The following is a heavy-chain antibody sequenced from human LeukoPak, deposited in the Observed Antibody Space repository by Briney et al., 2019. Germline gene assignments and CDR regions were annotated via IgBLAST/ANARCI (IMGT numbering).Heavy chain of an antibody. CDR1: GFIFSNHA. V-gene: IGHV3-23*01. Sequence: GGSLRLSCAASGFIFSNHAMNWVRQAPGKGLEWVAGVNSGGGSKYYTDSVKGRFTISRDNSKNTLYLQMNSLRAEDTAVYYCAKDATMVRGVADFIDYWGQGTLVTVSS. D-gene: IGHD3-10*01. CDR3: AKDATMVRGVADFIDY. J-gene: IGHJ4*02. CDR2: VNSGGGSK.